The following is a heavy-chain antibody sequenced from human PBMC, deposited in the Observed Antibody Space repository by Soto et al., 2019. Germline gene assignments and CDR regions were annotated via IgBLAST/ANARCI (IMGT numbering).Heavy chain of an antibody. CDR1: GGTFSSYA. J-gene: IGHJ3*02. V-gene: IGHV1-69*13. Sequence: ASVKVSCKASGGTFSSYAISWVRQAPGQGLEWMGGIIPIFGTANYAQKFQGRVTITADESTSTAYMELSSLRSEDTAVYYCARDAPADSSGHYYGAFDIWGQGTMVTVSS. CDR2: IIPIFGTA. D-gene: IGHD3-22*01. CDR3: ARDAPADSSGHYYGAFDI.